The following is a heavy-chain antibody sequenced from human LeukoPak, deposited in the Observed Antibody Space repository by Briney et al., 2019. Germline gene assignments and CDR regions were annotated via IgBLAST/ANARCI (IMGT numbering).Heavy chain of an antibody. Sequence: SETLSLTCTVSGGSISSYYWSWIRQPPGKGLEWIGYIYYSGSTNYNPSLKSRVTISVDTSKNQFSLKLSSVTAADTAVYYCARDRTSSSSSNWFDPWGQGTLVTVSS. CDR3: ARDRTSSSSSNWFDP. D-gene: IGHD6-6*01. CDR1: GGSISSYY. CDR2: IYYSGST. J-gene: IGHJ5*02. V-gene: IGHV4-59*01.